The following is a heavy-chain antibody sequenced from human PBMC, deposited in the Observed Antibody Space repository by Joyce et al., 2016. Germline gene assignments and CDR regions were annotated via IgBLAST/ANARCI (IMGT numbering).Heavy chain of an antibody. D-gene: IGHD5-18*01. CDR3: ARGERGYSYGRDAFDV. Sequence: QVRLVQSGPEVTKPGASVRVSCRASGYSFISYYIHWVRQAPGQGPEWMGWINTNSGGTNFEQKFQGRGTLTRDMSINTAYMELRGLRSADRAVYYCARGERGYSYGRDAFDVWGQGTVVTVSS. CDR2: INTNSGGT. V-gene: IGHV1-2*02. CDR1: GYSFISYY. J-gene: IGHJ3*01.